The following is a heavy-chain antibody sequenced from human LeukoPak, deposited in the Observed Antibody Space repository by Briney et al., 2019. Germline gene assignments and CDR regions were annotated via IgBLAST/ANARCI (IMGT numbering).Heavy chain of an antibody. Sequence: ASVKVSCKASGYTFTSYYMHWVRQAPGQGLEWMGIINPSGGSRSYAQKFQGRVTMTRDTSTSTVYMELSSLRSEDTAVYYCARGSIVGAKTLGFGAFDIWGQGTMVTVSS. CDR2: INPSGGSR. J-gene: IGHJ3*02. CDR3: ARGSIVGAKTLGFGAFDI. CDR1: GYTFTSYY. V-gene: IGHV1-46*01. D-gene: IGHD1-26*01.